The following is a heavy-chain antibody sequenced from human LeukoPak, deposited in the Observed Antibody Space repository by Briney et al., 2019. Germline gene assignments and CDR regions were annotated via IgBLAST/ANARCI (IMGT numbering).Heavy chain of an antibody. D-gene: IGHD2-2*01. Sequence: PGGSLRLSCTTSGFTFGNYWMSWVRQAPGKGLEWVANIKQDGGEKYYVDSVKGRFTISRDNAKNSLYLQMNSLRAEDTAIYYCARAPIVVVPTWRPTYFDYWGQGTLVTVSS. J-gene: IGHJ4*02. CDR3: ARAPIVVVPTWRPTYFDY. CDR2: IKQDGGEK. CDR1: GFTFGNYW. V-gene: IGHV3-7*01.